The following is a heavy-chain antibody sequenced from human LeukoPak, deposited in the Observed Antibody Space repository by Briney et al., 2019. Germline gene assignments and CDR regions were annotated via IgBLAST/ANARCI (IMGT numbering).Heavy chain of an antibody. D-gene: IGHD3-22*01. CDR2: FYPGDSDT. CDR1: GYMFTNYW. Sequence: GESLKISCKGSGYMFTNYWIGWVRQMPGKGLELMGSFYPGDSDTRYSPSFQGQVTISADKSITTAYLQWSSLKASDTAIYYCTRQGVYYSDSSGFYYWGPGTLVTVSS. J-gene: IGHJ4*03. CDR3: TRQGVYYSDSSGFYY. V-gene: IGHV5-51*01.